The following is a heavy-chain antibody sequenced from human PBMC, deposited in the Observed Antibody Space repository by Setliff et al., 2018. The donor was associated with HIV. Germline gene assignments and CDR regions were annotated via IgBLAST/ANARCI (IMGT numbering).Heavy chain of an antibody. Sequence: ASVKVSCKASGGTFSSYAINWVRQAPGQGLEWMGWINAGNGNTKYSQKFQSRVTITRDTSATTAFMELSSLTSEDTAVYYCAKEAEYDYVWGSLIPDKWGQGTLVTVSS. CDR3: AKEAEYDYVWGSLIPDK. CDR2: INAGNGNT. CDR1: GGTFSSYA. V-gene: IGHV1-3*01. J-gene: IGHJ4*02. D-gene: IGHD3-16*01.